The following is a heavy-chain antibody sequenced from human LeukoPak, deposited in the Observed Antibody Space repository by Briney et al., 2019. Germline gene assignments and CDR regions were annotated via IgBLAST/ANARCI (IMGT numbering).Heavy chain of an antibody. D-gene: IGHD6-13*01. Sequence: ASVKVSCKASGYTFSDYYMHWVRQAPGQGLEWMGWINPNSGDTDYAQKFQGRVTMTRDTSISTAYMELSTLRSEDMAVYYCARGIAAANTDGYYGMDVWGQGTTVTVSS. CDR1: GYTFSDYY. J-gene: IGHJ6*02. CDR2: INPNSGDT. V-gene: IGHV1-2*02. CDR3: ARGIAAANTDGYYGMDV.